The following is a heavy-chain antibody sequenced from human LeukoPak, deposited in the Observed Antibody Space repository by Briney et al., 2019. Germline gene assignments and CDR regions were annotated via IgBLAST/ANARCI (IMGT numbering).Heavy chain of an antibody. CDR1: GGSFSGYY. CDR2: INHSGST. V-gene: IGHV4-34*01. CDR3: ARGPPVRFLEWLLSHFDY. J-gene: IGHJ4*02. Sequence: ETLSLTCAVYGGSFSGYYWSWIRQPPGKGQEWIGEINHSGSTNYNPSLKSRVTISVDTSKNQFSLKLSSVTAADTAVYYCARGPPVRFLEWLLSHFDYWGQGTLVTVSS. D-gene: IGHD3-3*01.